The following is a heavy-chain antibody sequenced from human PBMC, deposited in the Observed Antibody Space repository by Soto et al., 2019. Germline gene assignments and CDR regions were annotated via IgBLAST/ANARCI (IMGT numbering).Heavy chain of an antibody. CDR2: IKSDGSSA. CDR1: GFAFTSYS. CDR3: ASLLATTYSPPPFDY. D-gene: IGHD2-15*01. V-gene: IGHV3-74*01. J-gene: IGHJ4*02. Sequence: EVQLVESGGGLVQPGGSLRLSCAASGFAFTSYSMHWVRQAPGKGLEWVARIKSDGSSADYADSVRGRFTISRDNAKNPLHLQMNSLRAEDLAFYYCASLLATTYSPPPFDYWGQGAMVTVSS.